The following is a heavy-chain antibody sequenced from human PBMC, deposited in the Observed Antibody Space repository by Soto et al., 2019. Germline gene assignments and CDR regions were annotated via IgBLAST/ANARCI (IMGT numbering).Heavy chain of an antibody. CDR2: ISRSSSII. CDR1: GFTFSSYS. J-gene: IGHJ4*02. V-gene: IGHV3-48*01. CDR3: ARDHARHYGDYGDF. Sequence: EVQLVESGGGLVQPGGSLRLSCGASGFTFSSYSMNWVRQAPGKGLEWVSFISRSSSIIYYAASVKGRFTISRDNAKNSLYLQMNSLRAEDTAVYYCARDHARHYGDYGDFWGQGTLVTVSS. D-gene: IGHD4-17*01.